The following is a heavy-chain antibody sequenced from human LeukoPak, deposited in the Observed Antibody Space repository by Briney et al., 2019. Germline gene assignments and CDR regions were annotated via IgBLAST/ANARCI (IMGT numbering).Heavy chain of an antibody. D-gene: IGHD2-15*01. CDR3: AGDRGYFSY. J-gene: IGHJ4*02. V-gene: IGHV3-48*02. CDR2: ISSSSNTI. Sequence: GGSLRLSCAASGFTFSIYSMNWVRQAPGKGLEWVSYISSSSNTIYYADSVKGRFTISRDNAKNSVYLQMSSLRDEDTAVYYCAGDRGYFSYWGQGTLVTVSS. CDR1: GFTFSIYS.